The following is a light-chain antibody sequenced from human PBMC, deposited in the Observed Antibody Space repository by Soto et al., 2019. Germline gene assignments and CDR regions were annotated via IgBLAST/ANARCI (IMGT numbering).Light chain of an antibody. CDR1: QSVGSY. CDR2: DAS. V-gene: IGKV3-11*01. CDR3: QLRSAWPLFT. Sequence: EIELTQSPATLSLSPGERAFISCRASQSVGSYFAWYQQKPGQAPRLLIYDASKRDTGIPARFSGSGSGTEFTLTISSLEPEDFAIYYCQLRSAWPLFTFGPGTRVDVK. J-gene: IGKJ3*01.